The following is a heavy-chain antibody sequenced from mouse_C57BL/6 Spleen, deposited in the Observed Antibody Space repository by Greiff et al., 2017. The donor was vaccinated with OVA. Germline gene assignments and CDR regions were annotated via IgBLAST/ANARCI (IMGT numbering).Heavy chain of an antibody. V-gene: IGHV5-6*01. J-gene: IGHJ2*01. CDR2: ISSGGSYT. CDR1: GFTFSSYG. D-gene: IGHD1-1*01. CDR3: ARHGNFITTVVAPLGY. Sequence: EVQLVESGGDLVKPGGSLKLSCAASGFTFSSYGMSWVRQTPDKRLEWVATISSGGSYTYYPDSVKGRFTISRDNAKKTLYLQMSSLKSEDTAMYYCARHGNFITTVVAPLGYWGQGTTLTVSS.